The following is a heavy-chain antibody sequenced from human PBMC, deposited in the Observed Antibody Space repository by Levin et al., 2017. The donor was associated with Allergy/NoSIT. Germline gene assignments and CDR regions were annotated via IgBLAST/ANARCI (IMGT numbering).Heavy chain of an antibody. CDR2: ISSSSSTI. Sequence: PGGSLRLSCAASGFTFSSYSMNWVRQAPGKGLEWVSYISSSSSTIYYADSVKGRFTISRDNAKNSLYLQMNSLRAEDTAVYYCARGDTAMVLGVGYFDYWGQGTLVTVSS. V-gene: IGHV3-48*01. D-gene: IGHD5-18*01. CDR1: GFTFSSYS. J-gene: IGHJ4*02. CDR3: ARGDTAMVLGVGYFDY.